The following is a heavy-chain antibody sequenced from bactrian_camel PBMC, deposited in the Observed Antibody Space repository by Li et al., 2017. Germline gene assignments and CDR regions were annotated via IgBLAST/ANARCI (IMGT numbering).Heavy chain of an antibody. CDR3: AADPEACEYEPPLEYNF. Sequence: VQLVESGGGSVQTGGSLRLSCVVQDDLYRRIPMGWFRQAPGKEREAVATIDADGGTFYAASVKGRFTISKDNVKNTVFLQMNNLNPDDTAMYYCAADPEACEYEPPLEYNFWGQGTQVTVS. CDR1: DDLYRRIP. CDR2: IDADGGT. V-gene: IGHV3S53*01. J-gene: IGHJ4*01. D-gene: IGHD4*01.